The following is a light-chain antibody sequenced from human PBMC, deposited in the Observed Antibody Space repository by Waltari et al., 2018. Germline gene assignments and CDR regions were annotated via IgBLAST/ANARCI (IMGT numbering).Light chain of an antibody. Sequence: QSVLTQPASVSGSPGQSITISCTGTSGDVGGSNYVSWYQQHTGQAPKLISYDVPFRPSGLSNRFAGSKSGNTASLTISGLQAEDEADFYCSSYTSSNTQYVFGTGTKVTVL. CDR2: DVP. J-gene: IGLJ1*01. CDR1: SGDVGGSNY. V-gene: IGLV2-14*03. CDR3: SSYTSSNTQYV.